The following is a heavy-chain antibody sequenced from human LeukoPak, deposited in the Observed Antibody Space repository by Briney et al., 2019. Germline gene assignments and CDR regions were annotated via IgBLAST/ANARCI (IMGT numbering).Heavy chain of an antibody. CDR1: GFTVSSNY. CDR2: IYSGGST. J-gene: IGHJ3*02. V-gene: IGHV3-53*01. CDR3: ARDQGPYAFDI. Sequence: GGSLRLSCAASGFTVSSNYMSWVRQAPGKGLEWVSVIYSGGSTYYADSVRGRFTISRDNSKNTLYLQMNSLRAEDTAVYYCARDQGPYAFDIWGQGTMVTVSS.